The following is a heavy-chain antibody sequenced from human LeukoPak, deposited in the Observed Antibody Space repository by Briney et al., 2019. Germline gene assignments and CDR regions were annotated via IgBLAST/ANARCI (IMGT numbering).Heavy chain of an antibody. CDR1: GGSISSGGYS. Sequence: PSETLSLTCAVSGGSISSGGYSWSWIRQPPGKGLEWIGYIYHSGSTYYNPSLKSRVTISVDRSKNQFSLKLSSVTAVDTAVYYCARGRYYFDYWGQGTLVTVSS. CDR3: ARGRYYFDY. J-gene: IGHJ4*02. CDR2: IYHSGST. V-gene: IGHV4-30-2*01.